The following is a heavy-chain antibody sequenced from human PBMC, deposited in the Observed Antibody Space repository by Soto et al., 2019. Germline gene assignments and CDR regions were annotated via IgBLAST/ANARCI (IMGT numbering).Heavy chain of an antibody. J-gene: IGHJ3*02. CDR2: IYYSGST. V-gene: IGHV4-59*01. Sequence: PSETMSLTCTVSSGSMSGYYWNWIRQPPGKGLEWIGYIYYSGSTNYNPSLKSRVTISVDTSKNQFSLKLSSVTAADTAVYYCARAGDYDVCSAYSNDAFDIWGQGTMVTVSS. CDR3: ARAGDYDVCSAYSNDAFDI. CDR1: SGSMSGYY. D-gene: IGHD3-3*01.